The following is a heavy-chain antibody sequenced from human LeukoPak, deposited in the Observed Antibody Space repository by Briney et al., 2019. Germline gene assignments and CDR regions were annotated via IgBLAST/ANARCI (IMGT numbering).Heavy chain of an antibody. CDR1: GGTFSSYA. CDR2: IIPILVIA. CDR3: ATDWGVYCGGDCYLDY. V-gene: IGHV1-69*04. D-gene: IGHD2-21*02. Sequence: ASVKISCKASGGTFSSYAISWVRHAPGQRLEWMGRIIPILVIANYAQKLQGRVTITADKSTSTAYMELSSLRSEDTAVYYCATDWGVYCGGDCYLDYWGQGTLVTVSS. J-gene: IGHJ4*02.